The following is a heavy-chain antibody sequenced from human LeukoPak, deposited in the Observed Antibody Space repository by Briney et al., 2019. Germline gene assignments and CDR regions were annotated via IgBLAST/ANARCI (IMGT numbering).Heavy chain of an antibody. CDR3: ARGGRLLLYYYGMDV. V-gene: IGHV4-34*01. J-gene: IGHJ6*02. CDR1: GGSFSGYY. D-gene: IGHD3-22*01. CDR2: INHSGGT. Sequence: SETLSLTCAVYGGSFSGYYWSWIRQPPGKGLEWIGEINHSGGTNYNPSLKSRVTISVDTSKNQFSLKLSSVTAADTAVYYCARGGRLLLYYYGMDVWGQGTTVTVSS.